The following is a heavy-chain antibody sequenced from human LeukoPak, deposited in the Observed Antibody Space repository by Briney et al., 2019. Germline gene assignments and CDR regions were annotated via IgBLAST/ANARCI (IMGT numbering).Heavy chain of an antibody. CDR3: ARGKDYGDYVLSNWFDP. Sequence: SETLSLTCTVSGGSISSYYWGWIRQPPGKGLEWIGSIYYSGSTYYNPSLKSRVTISVDTSKNQFSLKLSSVTAADTAVYYCARGKDYGDYVLSNWFDPWGQGTLVTVSS. V-gene: IGHV4-39*07. D-gene: IGHD4-17*01. CDR1: GGSISSYY. J-gene: IGHJ5*02. CDR2: IYYSGST.